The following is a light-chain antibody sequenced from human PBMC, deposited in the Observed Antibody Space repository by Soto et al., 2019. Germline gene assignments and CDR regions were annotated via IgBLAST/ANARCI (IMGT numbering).Light chain of an antibody. Sequence: QSVLTQPPSVSGAPGQSVTISCIGSGSNIGAGYDVHWYQQLPGVAPKLLIFDTTNRPSGVPGRFSGSKSGASASLAITGLLPGDEADFFCQSFDTTLNAVVFGGGTKLPVL. CDR1: GSNIGAGYD. V-gene: IGLV1-40*01. J-gene: IGLJ2*01. CDR3: QSFDTTLNAVV. CDR2: DTT.